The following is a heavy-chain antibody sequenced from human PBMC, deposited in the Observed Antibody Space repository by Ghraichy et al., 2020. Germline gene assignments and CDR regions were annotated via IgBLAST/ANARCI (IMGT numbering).Heavy chain of an antibody. CDR2: ISGSGGDT. J-gene: IGHJ4*02. Sequence: LSLTCAASGFTFRNYAMSWVRQAPGKGLEWVSGISGSGGDTYYADSVKGRFTISRDTSKNTLYLEMNSMRAEDTAVYYCARDDYYDSSGYYVGCYFDDWGQGTLVTVSS. CDR3: ARDDYYDSSGYYVGCYFDD. CDR1: GFTFRNYA. D-gene: IGHD3-22*01. V-gene: IGHV3-23*01.